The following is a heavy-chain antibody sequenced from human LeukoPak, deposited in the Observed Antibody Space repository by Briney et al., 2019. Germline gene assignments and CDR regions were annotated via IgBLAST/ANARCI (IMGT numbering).Heavy chain of an antibody. V-gene: IGHV1-2*02. CDR3: AREEGMVGATNFDY. Sequence: GASVKVSCKASGYIFTGYFMQWVRQAPGQGLEWMGWINPKTGDAHYSQKFQGRVTMTMDTSITSAYMELSSLTSDDTAVYYCAREEGMVGATNFDYWGQGTLVTVSS. CDR2: INPKTGDA. J-gene: IGHJ4*02. D-gene: IGHD1-26*01. CDR1: GYIFTGYF.